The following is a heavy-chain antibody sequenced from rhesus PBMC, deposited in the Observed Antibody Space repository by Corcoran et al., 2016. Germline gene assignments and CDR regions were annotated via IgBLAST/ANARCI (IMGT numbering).Heavy chain of an antibody. CDR1: GASISSSNW. CDR3: ARHLGSSYGWRFDV. Sequence: QLQLQESGPAVVKPSETRPLTAAAPGASISSSNWWDWVRQSPGKGLEWIGGIHYCTVNTVYSPSLKGRVTLSIDTSQNQFSLKLSSVTAADTAVYFCARHLGSSYGWRFDVWGAGVLVTVSS. V-gene: IGHV4-93*02. D-gene: IGHD6-43*01. J-gene: IGHJ5-1*01. CDR2: IHYCTVNT.